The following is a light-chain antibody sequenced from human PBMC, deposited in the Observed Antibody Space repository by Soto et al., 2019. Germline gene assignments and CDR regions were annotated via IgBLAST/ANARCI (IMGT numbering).Light chain of an antibody. CDR1: QSVSSY. V-gene: IGKV3-11*01. CDR2: DAS. J-gene: IGKJ4*01. CDR3: QQRSNWPST. Sequence: EIVLTQSPATLSLSPGERAALSCRASQSVSSYLAWDQQKPGQAPRLLIYDASRRAPGIPARFTGSGSGTDFTLTISSLEREDLAVYFCQQRSNWPSTFGGGTKVEI.